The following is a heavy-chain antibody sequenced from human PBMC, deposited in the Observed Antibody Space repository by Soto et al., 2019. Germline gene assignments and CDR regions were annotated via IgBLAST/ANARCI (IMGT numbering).Heavy chain of an antibody. V-gene: IGHV4-4*02. Sequence: QVQLQESGPGLVKPSGTLSLTCAVSGGSISNSNWWSWVLQPPGKGLEGIGEIYHRGSTNYNPSLKSRVTISVDKSKNQFSLKLSSVTAADTAVYSCARTPWDGYPGYYSDYWRQGTLVTVSS. D-gene: IGHD1-26*01. CDR2: IYHRGST. CDR3: ARTPWDGYPGYYSDY. CDR1: GGSISNSNW. J-gene: IGHJ4*02.